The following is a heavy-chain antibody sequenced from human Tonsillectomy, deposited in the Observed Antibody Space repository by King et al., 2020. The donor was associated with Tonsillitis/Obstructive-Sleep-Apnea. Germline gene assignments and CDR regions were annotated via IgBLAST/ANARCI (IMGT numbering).Heavy chain of an antibody. CDR2: ISSSSSTI. Sequence: DVQLVESGGGLVQPGGSLRLSCAASGFTFSSYSMNWVRQAPGKGLEWVSYISSSSSTIYYADSVKGRFTISIDNAKNSLYPKMNSLRDEDTAVYYWASAWRVTATGYWGQGTLVTVSS. J-gene: IGHJ4*02. D-gene: IGHD5-18*01. V-gene: IGHV3-48*02. CDR3: ASAWRVTATGY. CDR1: GFTFSSYS.